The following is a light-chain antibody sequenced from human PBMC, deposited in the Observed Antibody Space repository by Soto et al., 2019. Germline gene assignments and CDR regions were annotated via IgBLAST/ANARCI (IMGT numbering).Light chain of an antibody. CDR3: QQYGSSPPNT. CDR1: QDISNF. Sequence: DIQLTQSPSFLSASVGDRVAITCRASQDISNFLAWYQQKPGKAPKLLIYAASTLQSGVPSRFSGSGSGTEFTLTVSSLQPEDFALYYCQQYGSSPPNTFGGGTKVEIK. V-gene: IGKV1-9*01. J-gene: IGKJ4*01. CDR2: AAS.